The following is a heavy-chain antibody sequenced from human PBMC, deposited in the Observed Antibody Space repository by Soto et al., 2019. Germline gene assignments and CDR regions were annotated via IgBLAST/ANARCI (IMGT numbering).Heavy chain of an antibody. Sequence: SETLSLTCTVSGGSIRSGGYYWSWVRQNPRRGLEWIGNIYYSGNTYYNPSLKSRLTISVDTSKNQFPLNLSSVTAADTAVYYCARDRLMATAGTARHYFGLDVWGQGTTVTVSS. CDR2: IYYSGNT. CDR1: GGSIRSGGYY. V-gene: IGHV4-31*03. D-gene: IGHD5-18*01. J-gene: IGHJ6*02. CDR3: ARDRLMATAGTARHYFGLDV.